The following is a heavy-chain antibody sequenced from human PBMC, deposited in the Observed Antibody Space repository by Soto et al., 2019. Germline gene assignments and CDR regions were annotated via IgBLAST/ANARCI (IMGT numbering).Heavy chain of an antibody. Sequence: VQLLESGGGLVQPGESLRLSCAASGTSFSNYAMSWVRQAPGKGLEWISAISGDGVSKLYADSVRGRFIISRDNAANTLYLQMNSLRSDDTALYYCAKKDRLYGVAVAFDSWGQGTLVTVSS. CDR3: AKKDRLYGVAVAFDS. V-gene: IGHV3-23*01. CDR2: ISGDGVSK. CDR1: GTSFSNYA. J-gene: IGHJ4*02. D-gene: IGHD6-19*01.